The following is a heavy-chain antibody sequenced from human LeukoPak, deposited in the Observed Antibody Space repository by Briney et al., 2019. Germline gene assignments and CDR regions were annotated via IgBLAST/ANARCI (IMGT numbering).Heavy chain of an antibody. CDR3: ARVQSNGDTAMVIPRFGSSGYYTFDY. D-gene: IGHD3-22*01. J-gene: IGHJ4*02. CDR2: IKQDGSEK. Sequence: GGSLRLSCAASGFTFSSYWMSWVRQAPGKGLEWVANIKQDGSEKYYVDSVKGRFTISRDNAKNSLYLQMNSLRAEDTAVYYCARVQSNGDTAMVIPRFGSSGYYTFDYWGQGTLVTVSS. CDR1: GFTFSSYW. V-gene: IGHV3-7*01.